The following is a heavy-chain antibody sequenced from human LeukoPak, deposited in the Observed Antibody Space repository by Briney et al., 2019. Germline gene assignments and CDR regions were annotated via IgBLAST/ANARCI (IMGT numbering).Heavy chain of an antibody. Sequence: EASVKVSCKASGYTFTSYAMHWVRQAPGQRLEWMGWINAGNGNTKYSQKFQGRVTITRDTSASTAYMELSSLRSEDTAVYFCARSNYGGKRWFDPWGQGTLVIVSS. CDR1: GYTFTSYA. V-gene: IGHV1-3*01. CDR2: INAGNGNT. D-gene: IGHD4-23*01. J-gene: IGHJ5*02. CDR3: ARSNYGGKRWFDP.